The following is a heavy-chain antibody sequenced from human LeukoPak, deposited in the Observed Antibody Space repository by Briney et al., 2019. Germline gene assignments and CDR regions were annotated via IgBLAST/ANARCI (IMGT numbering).Heavy chain of an antibody. CDR2: ISAYNGNT. J-gene: IGHJ4*02. CDR1: GYTFTSYG. D-gene: IGHD2-15*01. Sequence: ASVKVSCKASGYTFTSYGISWVRQAPGQGLEWMGWISAYNGNTNYAQKLQGRVTMTTDTSTSAAYMELRSLRSDDTAVYYCARGGYCSGGSCYHEIIDYWGQGTLVTVSS. CDR3: ARGGYCSGGSCYHEIIDY. V-gene: IGHV1-18*01.